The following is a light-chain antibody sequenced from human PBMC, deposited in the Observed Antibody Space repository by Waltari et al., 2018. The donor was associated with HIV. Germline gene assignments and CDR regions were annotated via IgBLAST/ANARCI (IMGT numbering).Light chain of an antibody. V-gene: IGLV1-44*01. CDR2: SHN. CDR3: ATWDDTLQGRV. Sequence: QSVLTQPPSASGTPGQRVTISCSGSGANIGSTAVSWYQQLPGTAPKLLIYSHNQRPSGVPDRFSGSKSGTSASLAISGLQSEDEATYYCATWDDTLQGRVFGGGTKLTVL. CDR1: GANIGSTA. J-gene: IGLJ2*01.